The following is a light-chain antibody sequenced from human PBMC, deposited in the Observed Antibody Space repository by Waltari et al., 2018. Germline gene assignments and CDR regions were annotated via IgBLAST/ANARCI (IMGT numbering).Light chain of an antibody. V-gene: IGKV1-9*01. CDR1: QGISSY. Sequence: DIHLTQSPSFLSASVGDRVTITCRASQGISSYLAWYQQKPGTAPKPLIYAASTLQSGVPSRFSGSGSGTEFTLTISSLQPEDFATYYCQQLNTYPGYTFGQGTKLEIK. J-gene: IGKJ2*01. CDR2: AAS. CDR3: QQLNTYPGYT.